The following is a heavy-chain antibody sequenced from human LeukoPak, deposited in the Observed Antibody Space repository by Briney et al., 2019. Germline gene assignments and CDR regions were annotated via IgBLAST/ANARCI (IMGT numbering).Heavy chain of an antibody. CDR3: TTDEDWNYARKDV. J-gene: IGHJ6*02. CDR1: GCTFNYAW. Sequence: KAGGSRRLSCAASGCTFNYAWMSWVRQVPGKGLEWVGESGGEIDGGKTDYAVHVKGRFTISRDDSKSTLYIQMKSLKIEDTAVYYCTTDEDWNYARKDVWGQGATVIVSS. D-gene: IGHD1-7*01. V-gene: IGHV3-15*04. CDR2: SGGEIDGGKT.